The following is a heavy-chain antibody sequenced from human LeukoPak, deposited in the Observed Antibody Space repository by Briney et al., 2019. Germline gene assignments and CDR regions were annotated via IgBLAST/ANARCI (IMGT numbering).Heavy chain of an antibody. CDR1: GGTFSSYA. J-gene: IGHJ4*02. CDR2: IIPIFGTA. V-gene: IGHV1-69*06. Sequence: SVKVSCKASGGTFSSYAISWVRQAPGQGLEWMGVIIPIFGTANYAQKFQGRVTITADKSTSTAYMELSSLRSEDTAVYYCARDRVYSYGRGFDYWGQGTLVTVSS. D-gene: IGHD5-18*01. CDR3: ARDRVYSYGRGFDY.